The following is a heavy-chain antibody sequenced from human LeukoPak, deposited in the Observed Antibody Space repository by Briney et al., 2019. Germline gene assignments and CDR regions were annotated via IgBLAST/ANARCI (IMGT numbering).Heavy chain of an antibody. CDR3: ARAGQYGSGSYYSIYYGMDV. CDR2: IYYSGST. CDR1: GGSISSYY. Sequence: SETLSLTCTVSGGSISSYYWSWIRQPPGKGLEWIGYIYYSGSTNYNPSLKSRVTISVGTSKNQFSLKLSSVTAAGTAVYYCARAGQYGSGSYYSIYYGMDVWGKGTTVTVSS. V-gene: IGHV4-59*01. D-gene: IGHD3-10*01. J-gene: IGHJ6*04.